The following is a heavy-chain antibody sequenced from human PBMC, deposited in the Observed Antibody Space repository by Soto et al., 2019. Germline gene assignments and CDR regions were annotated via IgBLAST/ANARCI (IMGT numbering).Heavy chain of an antibody. CDR3: ARGARSYYYGSGGMDV. CDR2: INPSGGST. J-gene: IGHJ6*02. Sequence: QVQLVQSGAEVKKPGASVKVSCKASGYTFTSYYMHWVRQAPGQGLEWMGIINPSGGSTSYAQKFQGRVTMTRDTSTSTVYMELSSLRSEDTAVYYCARGARSYYYGSGGMDVWGQGTTVTVSS. V-gene: IGHV1-46*01. D-gene: IGHD3-10*01. CDR1: GYTFTSYY.